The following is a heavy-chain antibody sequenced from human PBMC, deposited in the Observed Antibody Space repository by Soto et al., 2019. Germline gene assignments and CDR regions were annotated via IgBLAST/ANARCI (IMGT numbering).Heavy chain of an antibody. J-gene: IGHJ4*02. CDR2: ISISGTTI. V-gene: IGHV3-11*01. D-gene: IGHD3-9*01. Sequence: QVQLVESGGGLVKPGGSLRLSCAASGFTLSDYYMTWIRQAPGKGLEWVSDISISGTTIHYADSVRGRFTISRDNAKNSQWLQMNTLRAEGTAVYYCPRFREDGYYNFWGQGTLVTVSS. CDR3: PRFREDGYYNF. CDR1: GFTLSDYY.